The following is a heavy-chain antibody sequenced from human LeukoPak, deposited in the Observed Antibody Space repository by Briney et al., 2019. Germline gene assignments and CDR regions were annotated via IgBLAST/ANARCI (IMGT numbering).Heavy chain of an antibody. D-gene: IGHD1-20*01. CDR1: GYTFTSYD. CDR3: ARVVNWNDDLNYYYYYYMDV. CDR2: MNPNSGNT. J-gene: IGHJ6*03. Sequence: GASVKVSCKASGYTFTSYDINWVRQATGQGLEWMGWMNPNSGNTGYVQKFQGRVTITRNTSISTAYMELSSLRSEDTAVYYCARVVNWNDDLNYYYYYYMDVWGKGTTVTVSS. V-gene: IGHV1-8*03.